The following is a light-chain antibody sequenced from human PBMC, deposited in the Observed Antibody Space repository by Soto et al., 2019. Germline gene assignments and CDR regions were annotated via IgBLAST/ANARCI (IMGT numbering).Light chain of an antibody. J-gene: IGKJ1*01. CDR3: QPYYSYPWT. CDR2: AAS. V-gene: IGKV1-8*01. CDR1: QGISSY. Sequence: AIRMTQSPSSFSASTGDRVTITCRASQGISSYLAWYQQKPGKAPKLLIYAASTLQSGVPSRFSGSGSGTDFTLTISSLQSEDFATYYCQPYYSYPWTFGQGTKVEIK.